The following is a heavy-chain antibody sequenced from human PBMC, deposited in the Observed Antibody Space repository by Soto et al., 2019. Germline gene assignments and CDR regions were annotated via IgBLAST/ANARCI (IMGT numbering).Heavy chain of an antibody. CDR1: GXTFSSYA. Sequence: PGGSLRLSCAASGXTFSSYAMHWVRQAPXXXLEWVAFISYDGSNKYYADSVKGRFTISRDNSKNTLYLQMDSLRAEDTAVYYCARALYCSGGSCYPKRYYYGMDVWGQGTTVTAP. CDR2: ISYDGSNK. J-gene: IGHJ6*02. D-gene: IGHD2-15*01. CDR3: ARALYCSGGSCYPKRYYYGMDV. V-gene: IGHV3-30-3*01.